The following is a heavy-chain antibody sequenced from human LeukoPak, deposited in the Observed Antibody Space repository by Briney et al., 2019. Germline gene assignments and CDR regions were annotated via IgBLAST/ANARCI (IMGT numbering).Heavy chain of an antibody. CDR2: IHYSGST. V-gene: IGHV4-31*03. J-gene: IGHJ4*02. Sequence: SETLSLTCTVSGGSISSGDYYWRWIRQHPGKGLEWIGYIHYSGSTHYNPSLKSRVIISVDTSKNQFSLKLRSVAAADTAVYYCARSRAGFTVIYFDYWGQGTLVTVSS. CDR3: ARSRAGFTVIYFDY. D-gene: IGHD4-17*01. CDR1: GGSISSGDYY.